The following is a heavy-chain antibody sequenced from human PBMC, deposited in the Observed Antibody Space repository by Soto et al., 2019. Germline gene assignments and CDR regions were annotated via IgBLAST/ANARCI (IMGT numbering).Heavy chain of an antibody. CDR3: ARDAIYDGSGYYGSYFDY. J-gene: IGHJ4*02. D-gene: IGHD3-22*01. V-gene: IGHV3-30-3*01. CDR2: ISYDGTYK. CDR1: AFTFRSYA. Sequence: GGSLRLCCASSAFTFRSYAMDGVRQAPGKGLEWVAVISYDGTYKYYADSVKGRFTISRDNSKNTLYLQMSSLRPEDTAVYYCARDAIYDGSGYYGSYFDYWGQGSLVTVSS.